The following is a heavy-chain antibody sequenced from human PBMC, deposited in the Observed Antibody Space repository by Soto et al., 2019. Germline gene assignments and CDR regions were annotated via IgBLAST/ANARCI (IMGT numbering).Heavy chain of an antibody. Sequence: QVQLVQSGAEVKMPGASLRVSCKASGYTFKAHYLHWVRQAPGEGLEWMGWMNSNNGVTKYAQKFQGRVTMTRDTSINTAYMDLNILGDDDTAVYYCARGVGTSWFDPWGQGTLVTVSS. CDR1: GYTFKAHY. CDR3: ARGVGTSWFDP. CDR2: MNSNNGVT. D-gene: IGHD1-26*01. V-gene: IGHV1-2*02. J-gene: IGHJ5*02.